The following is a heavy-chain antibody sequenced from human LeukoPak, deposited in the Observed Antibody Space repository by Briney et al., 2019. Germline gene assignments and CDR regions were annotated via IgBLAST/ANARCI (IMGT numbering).Heavy chain of an antibody. D-gene: IGHD2-21*01. CDR2: IASDGSHT. CDR1: GFTFSTYF. J-gene: IGHJ3*02. V-gene: IGHV3-30-3*01. Sequence: GRSLRLSCAASGFTFSTYFMHWVRQAPGKGLEWVAGIASDGSHTFYVESVKGRFTISRDNSKNTLYLQMNSLRAEDTAVYFCAREKQDTILHSGAFDIWSQGTMVTVSS. CDR3: AREKQDTILHSGAFDI.